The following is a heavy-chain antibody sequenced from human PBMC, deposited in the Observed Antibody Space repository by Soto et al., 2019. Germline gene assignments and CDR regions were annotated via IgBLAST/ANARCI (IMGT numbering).Heavy chain of an antibody. Sequence: QVQLQESGPGLVKPSQTLSLTCTVSGGSISSGGYYWSWIRQHPGKGLEWIGYIYYSGSTYYNPSLKSRVNISVDTSKNQFALKLSSVTAADTAVYYCARTSYDSSGTAADPWGQGTLVTVSS. V-gene: IGHV4-31*03. CDR2: IYYSGST. CDR3: ARTSYDSSGTAADP. CDR1: GGSISSGGYY. J-gene: IGHJ5*02. D-gene: IGHD3-22*01.